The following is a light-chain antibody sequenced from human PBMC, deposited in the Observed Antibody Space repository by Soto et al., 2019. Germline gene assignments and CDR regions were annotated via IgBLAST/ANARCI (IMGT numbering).Light chain of an antibody. J-gene: IGKJ3*01. CDR1: QSVSSY. CDR3: QQRSNWPPV. Sequence: EIVMTQSPAPLSLSPGERATLSCRASQSVSSYLAWYQQKPGQAPRLLIYDASTRAAGVPARFSGGGSGTDFTLTISSLEPEDLAVYYCQQRSNWPPVFGPGTKVDIK. V-gene: IGKV3-11*01. CDR2: DAS.